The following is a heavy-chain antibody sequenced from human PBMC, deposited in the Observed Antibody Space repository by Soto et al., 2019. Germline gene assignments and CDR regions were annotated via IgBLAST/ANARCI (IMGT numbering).Heavy chain of an antibody. Sequence: SETLSLTCSVSGRSISSGYWTWIRHPPGKGLEWIGYIYLGGSINYNPSLKSRVTISVDKSKNHFSLKLSSVTAADTAVYYCARSEATVLDYWGQGTLVTVSS. CDR3: ARSEATVLDY. V-gene: IGHV4-59*12. CDR2: IYLGGSI. J-gene: IGHJ4*02. D-gene: IGHD4-17*01. CDR1: GRSISSGY.